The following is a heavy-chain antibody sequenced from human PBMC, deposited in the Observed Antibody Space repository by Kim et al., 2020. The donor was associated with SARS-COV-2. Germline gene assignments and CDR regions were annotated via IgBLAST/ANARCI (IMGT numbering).Heavy chain of an antibody. CDR1: GFTFSDYY. Sequence: GGSLRLSCAASGFTFSDYYMSWIRQAPGKGLEWVSYISSSSSYTNYADSVKGRFTISRDNAKNSLYLQMNSLRAEDTAVYYCARDIGSGSRAYYYYYGMDVWGQGTTVTVSS. CDR3: ARDIGSGSRAYYYYYGMDV. D-gene: IGHD3-10*01. V-gene: IGHV3-11*06. J-gene: IGHJ6*02. CDR2: ISSSSSYT.